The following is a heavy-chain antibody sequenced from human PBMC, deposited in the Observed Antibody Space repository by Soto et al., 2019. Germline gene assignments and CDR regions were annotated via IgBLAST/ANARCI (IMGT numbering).Heavy chain of an antibody. D-gene: IGHD2-8*01. J-gene: IGHJ6*02. Sequence: GSGPTLVNPTQTLTLTCTFSGFSLSTSVMCVSWIRQPPGKALEWLALIDWDDDKYYSTSLKTSLNISKDTSKNQVVLTMTNMDPLDTATYYCARTTLRGYRTNTQYRRYDYCYGMEVWGQGTSVTVSS. CDR3: ARTTLRGYRTNTQYRRYDYCYGMEV. CDR2: IDWDDDK. V-gene: IGHV2-70*01. CDR1: GFSLSTSVMC.